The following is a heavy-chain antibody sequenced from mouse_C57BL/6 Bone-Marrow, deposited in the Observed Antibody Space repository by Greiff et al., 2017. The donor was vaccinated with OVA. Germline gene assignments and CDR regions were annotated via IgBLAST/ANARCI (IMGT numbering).Heavy chain of an antibody. CDR3: TREDGYDEVTY. D-gene: IGHD2-2*01. CDR2: IDPETGGP. V-gene: IGHV1-15*01. J-gene: IGHJ2*01. Sequence: VQLQQSGAELVRPGASVTLSCKASGYTFTDYEMHWVKQTPVHGLEWIGAIDPETGGPAYNQKFKGKAILTADKSSSTAYMELRSLTSEDSAVYYCTREDGYDEVTYWGQGTTLTVSS. CDR1: GYTFTDYE.